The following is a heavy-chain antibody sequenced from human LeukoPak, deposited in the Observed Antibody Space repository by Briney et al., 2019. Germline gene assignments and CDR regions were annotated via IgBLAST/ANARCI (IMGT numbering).Heavy chain of an antibody. J-gene: IGHJ4*02. Sequence: GGSLRLSCAASGFTFSTYAMSWVRRTPEKGLEWISAISDTGGNTFYADSVKGRFTISRDNSKNTLYLQMNSLRAEDTAVYYCAKPLDDILTGYSWWGQGTLVTVSS. CDR2: ISDTGGNT. CDR1: GFTFSTYA. D-gene: IGHD3-9*01. CDR3: AKPLDDILTGYSW. V-gene: IGHV3-23*01.